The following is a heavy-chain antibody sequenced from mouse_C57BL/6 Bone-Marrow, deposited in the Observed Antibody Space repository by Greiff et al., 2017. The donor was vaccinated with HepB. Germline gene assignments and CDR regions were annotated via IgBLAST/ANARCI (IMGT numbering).Heavy chain of an antibody. V-gene: IGHV1-64*01. J-gene: IGHJ3*01. CDR2: IHPNSGST. CDR1: GYTFTSFW. Sequence: QVQLQQPGAELVKPGASVKLSCKASGYTFTSFWMHWVKQRPGQGLEWIGMIHPNSGSTNYNEKFKSKATLTVDKSSSTAYMQLSSLTSEDSAVYYCASLWEAWCAYWGQGTLVTVSA. D-gene: IGHD1-1*02. CDR3: ASLWEAWCAY.